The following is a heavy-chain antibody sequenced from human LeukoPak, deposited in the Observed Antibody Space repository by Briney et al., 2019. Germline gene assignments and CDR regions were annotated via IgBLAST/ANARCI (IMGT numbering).Heavy chain of an antibody. J-gene: IGHJ4*02. Sequence: PGGSLRLSCAASGXTFSSYSMNWVRQAPGKGLEWVSYISSNSITIYYADSVKGRFTISRDSAKNSLYLQMNSLRDEDTALYYCARGYSALDYWGQGTLVTVSS. V-gene: IGHV3-48*02. CDR2: ISSNSITI. CDR1: GXTFSSYS. D-gene: IGHD6-13*01. CDR3: ARGYSALDY.